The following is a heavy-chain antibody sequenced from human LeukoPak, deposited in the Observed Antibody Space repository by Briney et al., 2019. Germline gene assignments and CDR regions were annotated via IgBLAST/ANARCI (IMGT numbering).Heavy chain of an antibody. D-gene: IGHD3-22*01. CDR2: ISSSSSYI. J-gene: IGHJ4*02. Sequence: GGSLRLSCAVSGFTFSRHWMYWVRQAPGKGLEWVSSISSSSSYIYYADSVKGRFTISRDNAKNSLYLQMNSLRAEDTAVYYCTRPGYYDSSGYYFDYWGQGTLVTVSP. CDR3: TRPGYYDSSGYYFDY. CDR1: GFTFSRHW. V-gene: IGHV3-21*01.